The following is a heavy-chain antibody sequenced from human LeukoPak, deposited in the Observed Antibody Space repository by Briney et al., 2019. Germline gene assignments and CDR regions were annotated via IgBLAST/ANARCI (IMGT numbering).Heavy chain of an antibody. J-gene: IGHJ6*03. V-gene: IGHV4-4*07. D-gene: IGHD6-13*01. CDR2: IYTSGST. CDR3: ARVVFIAAAGKGYYYYMDV. CDR1: GGSISSYY. Sequence: PSETLSLTCTVSGGSISSYYWSWIRQPAGKGLEWIGRIYTSGSTNYNPSLKSRVTMSVDTSKNQSSLKLSSVTAADTAVYYCARVVFIAAAGKGYYYYMDVWGKGTTVTVSS.